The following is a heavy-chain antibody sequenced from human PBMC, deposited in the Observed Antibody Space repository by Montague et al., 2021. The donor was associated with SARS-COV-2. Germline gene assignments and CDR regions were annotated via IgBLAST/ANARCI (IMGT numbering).Heavy chain of an antibody. D-gene: IGHD1-26*01. CDR1: GFTFSSYA. V-gene: IGHV3-30*04. CDR3: AMELVGAIDY. J-gene: IGHJ4*02. CDR2: ISYDGSNK. Sequence: SLRLSCAASGFTFSSYAMHWVRQAPGKGLEWVAVISYDGSNKYYADSVKGRFTISRDNSKNTLYLQMNSLRAEDTAVYCCAMELVGAIDYWGQGTLVTVSS.